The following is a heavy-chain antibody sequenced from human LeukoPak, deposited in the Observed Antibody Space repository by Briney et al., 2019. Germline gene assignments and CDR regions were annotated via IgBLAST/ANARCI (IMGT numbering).Heavy chain of an antibody. Sequence: GGSLRLSCAASGFTFSSYAMSWVRQAPGKGLEWVSAISGSGGSTYYADSVKGRFTISRDNSKNTLYLQMHSLRAEDTAVYYCAKHPLAAVAGQFDYWGQGTLVTVSS. V-gene: IGHV3-23*01. D-gene: IGHD6-19*01. CDR3: AKHPLAAVAGQFDY. J-gene: IGHJ4*02. CDR2: ISGSGGST. CDR1: GFTFSSYA.